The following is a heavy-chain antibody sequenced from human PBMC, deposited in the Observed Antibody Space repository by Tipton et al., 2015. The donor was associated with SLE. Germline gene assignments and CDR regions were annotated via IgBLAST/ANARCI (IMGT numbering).Heavy chain of an antibody. Sequence: TLSLTCTVSGGFVSSGSYYWAWIRQPPGKGPEWIGTIYYSGSTYYYPSLKSRITISVDTSKNQFSLEVRSVTAADTAVYYCAREGGDYWGQGTLVTVSS. CDR2: IYYSGST. CDR1: GGFVSSGSYY. V-gene: IGHV4-39*07. J-gene: IGHJ4*02. D-gene: IGHD3-16*01. CDR3: AREGGDY.